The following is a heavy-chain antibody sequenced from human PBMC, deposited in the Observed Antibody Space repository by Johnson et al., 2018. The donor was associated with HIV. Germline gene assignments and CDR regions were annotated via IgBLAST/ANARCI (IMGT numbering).Heavy chain of an antibody. CDR1: GFTFSDHW. D-gene: IGHD3-16*01. CDR3: VRTSCTGARCLGYDPFDV. Sequence: VQLVESGGGLVQPGGSLRLSCGVSGFTFSDHWLQWVRQAPGQGLLWVSRINGDGSRTSYADSVKGRFTIARDNAKNTLFLEMKSLRAEDTAVYYCVRTSCTGARCLGYDPFDVWGQGTMVTVSS. CDR2: INGDGSRT. V-gene: IGHV3-74*01. J-gene: IGHJ3*01.